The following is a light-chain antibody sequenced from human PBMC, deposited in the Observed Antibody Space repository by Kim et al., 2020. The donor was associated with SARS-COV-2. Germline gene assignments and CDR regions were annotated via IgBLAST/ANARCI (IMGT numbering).Light chain of an antibody. V-gene: IGLV2-14*01. CDR2: EVN. CDR1: SSDVSVYNS. Sequence: GPSLTISCTGISSDVSVYNSVSWYQQYPGKAPKLMIYEVNKRPSGISYRFSGSKSGNTASLTISGLRAEDEADYYCDSYTSSSTLVFGGGTKVTVL. CDR3: DSYTSSSTLV. J-gene: IGLJ2*01.